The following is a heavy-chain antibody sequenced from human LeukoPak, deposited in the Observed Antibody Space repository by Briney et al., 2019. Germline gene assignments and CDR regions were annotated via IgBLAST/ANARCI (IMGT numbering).Heavy chain of an antibody. Sequence: PGGSLRLSCAASGFTFRSYSMNWVRQAPGKGLEWVSYISSSISTVYYADSVKGRFTISRDNAKNSLYLQMNSLRAEDTAVYYCARDGCTTTRCYDYWGQGTLVTVSS. D-gene: IGHD2-2*01. CDR1: GFTFRSYS. CDR2: ISSSISTV. CDR3: ARDGCTTTRCYDY. J-gene: IGHJ4*02. V-gene: IGHV3-48*01.